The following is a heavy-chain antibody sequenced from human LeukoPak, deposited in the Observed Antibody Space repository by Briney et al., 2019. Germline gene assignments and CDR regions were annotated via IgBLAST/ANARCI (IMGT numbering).Heavy chain of an antibody. V-gene: IGHV3-30*03. Sequence: GGSLRLSCAASGFTFSSYGMHWVRQAPGKGLEWVAVISYDGSNKYYADSVKGRFTISRDNAKNSLYLQMNSLRAEDTAVYYCASSGIAVAGYFDYWGQGTLVTVSS. D-gene: IGHD6-19*01. J-gene: IGHJ4*02. CDR2: ISYDGSNK. CDR3: ASSGIAVAGYFDY. CDR1: GFTFSSYG.